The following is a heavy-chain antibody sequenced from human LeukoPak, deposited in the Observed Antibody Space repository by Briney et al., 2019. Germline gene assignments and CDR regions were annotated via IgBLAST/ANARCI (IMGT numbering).Heavy chain of an antibody. CDR1: GFTFSSYS. J-gene: IGHJ4*02. CDR3: ARDRSYGFGF. V-gene: IGHV3-21*01. D-gene: IGHD5-18*01. Sequence: GGSLRLSCAASGFTFSSYSMNWVRQAPRKGLEWVSSISSSSSYVYYADSVKGRFTISRDNAKNSLYLQMNSLRAEDTAVYYRARDRSYGFGFWGQGTLVTVSS. CDR2: ISSSSSYV.